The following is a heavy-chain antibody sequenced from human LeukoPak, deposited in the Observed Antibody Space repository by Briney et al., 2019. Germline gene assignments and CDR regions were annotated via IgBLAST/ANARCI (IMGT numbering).Heavy chain of an antibody. CDR2: INAGNGNT. CDR1: GYTFTSYA. CDR3: ARVKYYGSGSTSEAEYFDY. V-gene: IGHV1-3*01. D-gene: IGHD3-10*01. Sequence: ASVKVSCKASGYTFTSYAMHWVRQAPGQRLEWMGWINAGNGNTKYSQKFQGRVTITRDTSASTAYMELSSLRSEDTAVYYCARVKYYGSGSTSEAEYFDYWGQGTLVTVSS. J-gene: IGHJ4*02.